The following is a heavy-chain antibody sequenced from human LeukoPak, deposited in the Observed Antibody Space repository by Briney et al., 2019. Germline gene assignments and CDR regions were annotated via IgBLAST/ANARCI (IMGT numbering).Heavy chain of an antibody. CDR1: EFIFSNYA. D-gene: IGHD6-19*01. V-gene: IGHV3-23*01. CDR2: ISVSGDST. J-gene: IGHJ5*02. Sequence: GGSLRLSCAASEFIFSNYAMNWVRQAPGKGLGWVSTISVSGDSTYYADSVKDRFTISRDNSKNTLYLQMNDLRAEDTAVYYCAKAPITVAGRFDPWGQGTLVTVSS. CDR3: AKAPITVAGRFDP.